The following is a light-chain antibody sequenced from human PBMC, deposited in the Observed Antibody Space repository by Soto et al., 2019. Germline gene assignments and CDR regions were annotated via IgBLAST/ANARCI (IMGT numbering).Light chain of an antibody. CDR1: QTISNW. J-gene: IGKJ1*01. V-gene: IGKV1-5*03. CDR3: QQYSSYPRK. Sequence: DIKMTQSPFTLSAFLGDRVTITCRASQTISNWLAWYQQKPGKAPKLLIYKASGLEGGVPSRFSGSGSGTEFTLTINNLQPDDFATYFCQQYSSYPRKFGQGTKVES. CDR2: KAS.